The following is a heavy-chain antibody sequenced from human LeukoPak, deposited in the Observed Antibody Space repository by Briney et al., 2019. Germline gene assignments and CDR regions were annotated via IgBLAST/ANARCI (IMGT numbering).Heavy chain of an antibody. D-gene: IGHD3-16*01. J-gene: IGHJ4*02. V-gene: IGHV3-66*01. Sequence: PGGSLRLSCAASGFTVSSKYMSWVRQAPGRGLEWVSVIYSGGGTSYADSVKGRFTISRDTSKNTLYLQMNSLRADDTAVYYCACSGPHSNGGVMNDYWGQGTLVTVSS. CDR2: IYSGGGT. CDR1: GFTVSSKY. CDR3: ACSGPHSNGGVMNDY.